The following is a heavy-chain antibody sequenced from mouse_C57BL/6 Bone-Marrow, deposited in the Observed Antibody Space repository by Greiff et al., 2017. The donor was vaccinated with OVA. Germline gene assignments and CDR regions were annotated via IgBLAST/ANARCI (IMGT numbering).Heavy chain of an antibody. V-gene: IGHV1-82*01. CDR2: IYPGDGDT. CDR3: ARNWDVLDY. Sequence: QVQLKESGPELVKPGASVKISCKASGYAFSSSWMNWVKQRPGKGLEWIGRIYPGDGDTNYNGKFKGKATLTADKSSSTAYMQLSSLTSEDSAVYFCARNWDVLDYWGQGTTLTVSS. J-gene: IGHJ2*01. CDR1: GYAFSSSW. D-gene: IGHD4-1*01.